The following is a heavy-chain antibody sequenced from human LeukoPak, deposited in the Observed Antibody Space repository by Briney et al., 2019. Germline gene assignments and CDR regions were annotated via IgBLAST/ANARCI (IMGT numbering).Heavy chain of an antibody. CDR2: IKNDGSEK. Sequence: PGGSLRLSCAASGFTFSSYWMRWVRQPPGKGLEWVANIKNDGSEKDYVDSVKGRFTISRDSAKNSLYLQMNSLRAEDTAVYYCARGLRWCDYWGQGTLVTVSS. CDR1: GFTFSSYW. D-gene: IGHD4-23*01. CDR3: ARGLRWCDY. J-gene: IGHJ4*02. V-gene: IGHV3-7*01.